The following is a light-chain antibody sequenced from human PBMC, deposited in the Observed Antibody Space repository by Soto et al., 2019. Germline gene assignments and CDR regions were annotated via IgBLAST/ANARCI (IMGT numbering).Light chain of an antibody. V-gene: IGKV1-9*01. CDR2: AAS. J-gene: IGKJ1*01. Sequence: DIQLTQSPSFLSASVGDRVTITCRASQGISSYLAWYQQKPGKAPKLLIYAASTLQSGVPSRFSGSGSGTEFTLTISRLQPDDFAGYYCQQYNSYSGTFGQGTKVEIK. CDR3: QQYNSYSGT. CDR1: QGISSY.